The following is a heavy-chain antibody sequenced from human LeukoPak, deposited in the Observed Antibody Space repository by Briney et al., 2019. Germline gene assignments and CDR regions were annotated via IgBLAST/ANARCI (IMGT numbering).Heavy chain of an antibody. Sequence: ASVKVSCKASGYTFTSYDISWVRQATGQGLEWMGWMNPNSGNTGYAQKFQGRVTMTRNTSISTAYMELSSLRSEDTAVYYCARGRYLLGYCSSTSCYGGDCWGQGTLVTVSS. V-gene: IGHV1-8*01. D-gene: IGHD2-2*01. CDR1: GYTFTSYD. CDR2: MNPNSGNT. CDR3: ARGRYLLGYCSSTSCYGGDC. J-gene: IGHJ4*02.